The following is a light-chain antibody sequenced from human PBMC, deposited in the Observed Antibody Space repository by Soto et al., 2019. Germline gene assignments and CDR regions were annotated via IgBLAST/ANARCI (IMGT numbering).Light chain of an antibody. J-gene: IGKJ2*01. CDR1: QSVSNS. Sequence: EIVLTQSPATLSLSPGERATLSCRASQSVSNSLVWFQQKPGQAPRLLIYDASKRATDIPARFSGSGSGTDFTLTISSLEPEDLAVYYCQQRRNWPRTFGQGTKLEIK. V-gene: IGKV3-11*01. CDR2: DAS. CDR3: QQRRNWPRT.